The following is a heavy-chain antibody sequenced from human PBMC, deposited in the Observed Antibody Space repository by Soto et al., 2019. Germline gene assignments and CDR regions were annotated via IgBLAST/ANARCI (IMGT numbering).Heavy chain of an antibody. CDR2: INPNDDTT. D-gene: IGHD3-16*01. Sequence: QAQLVQSGAEEKKPRASVKISCKTSGYTFTSYFIHWVRQAPGQGLEWMGIINPNDDTTMYARKIKGRITMTGTPSTSTVITELSSLKSDDTNMHYCDITLSGGSGSKCSGKWGQGTLVHVSS. CDR1: GYTFTSYF. V-gene: IGHV1-46*03. CDR3: DITLSGGSGSKCSGK. J-gene: IGHJ4*02.